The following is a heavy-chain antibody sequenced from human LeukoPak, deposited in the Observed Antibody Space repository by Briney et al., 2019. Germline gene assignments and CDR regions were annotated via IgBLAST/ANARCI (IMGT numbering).Heavy chain of an antibody. Sequence: GGSQRLSCVVSVHLFSICPILWVRRARKRGLEGVSDFSGSGGATYYADSVKGRFTISRDSSTNTLFLQMNSLRAEDTAMYFCAKTGYGNSWDANVRSTFDYWGQGTLSPSPQ. CDR1: VHLFSICP. CDR3: AKTGYGNSWDANVRSTFDY. V-gene: IGHV3-23*01. D-gene: IGHD6-13*01. J-gene: IGHJ4*02. CDR2: FSGSGGAT.